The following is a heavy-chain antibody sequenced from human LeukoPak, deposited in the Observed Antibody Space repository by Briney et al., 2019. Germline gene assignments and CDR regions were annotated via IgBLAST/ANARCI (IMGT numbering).Heavy chain of an antibody. D-gene: IGHD2-2*01. CDR3: ARDTFQPGLIDS. CDR1: GFTFSRYA. J-gene: IGHJ4*02. V-gene: IGHV3-21*05. Sequence: GGSLRLSCAASGFTFSRYAMNWVHQAPGKGLEWVSYINTDSSDIHYADSVKGRFTISRDNARNTLYLQLSSLRAEDSGVYYCARDTFQPGLIDSWGQGTLVTVSS. CDR2: INTDSSDI.